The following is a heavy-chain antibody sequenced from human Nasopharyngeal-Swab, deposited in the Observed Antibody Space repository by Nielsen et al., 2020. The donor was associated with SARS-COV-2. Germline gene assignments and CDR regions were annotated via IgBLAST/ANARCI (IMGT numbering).Heavy chain of an antibody. D-gene: IGHD2-15*01. Sequence: GESLKISCAASGFTFSSYNMNWVRQAPGKGLEWVSYINTGSSSIYYADSVKGRFTISRDNAKNSLYLQMNSLRDEDTAVYYCARGSNRNVVVVAATPVYFDYWGQGTLVTVSS. J-gene: IGHJ4*02. V-gene: IGHV3-48*02. CDR3: ARGSNRNVVVVAATPVYFDY. CDR1: GFTFSSYN. CDR2: INTGSSSI.